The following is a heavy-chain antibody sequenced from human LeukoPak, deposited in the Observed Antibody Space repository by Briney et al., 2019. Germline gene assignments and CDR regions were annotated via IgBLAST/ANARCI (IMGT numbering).Heavy chain of an antibody. CDR2: ISGSGGST. CDR3: ARGLNAYSSSWYV. J-gene: IGHJ4*02. D-gene: IGHD6-13*01. CDR1: GFTFSSYA. Sequence: GGSLRLSCAASGFTFSSYAMSWVRQAPGKGLEWVSAISGSGGSTYYADSVKGRFTISRDNAKNSLYLQMNSLRAEDTAVYYCARGLNAYSSSWYVWGQGTLVTVSS. V-gene: IGHV3-23*01.